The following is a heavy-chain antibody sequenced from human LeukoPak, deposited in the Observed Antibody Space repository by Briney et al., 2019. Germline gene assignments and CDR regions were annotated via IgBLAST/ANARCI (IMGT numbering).Heavy chain of an antibody. Sequence: GSLRLSCAASGFTFSSYAMSWVRQAPGKGLEWVSAISGSGGSTYYADSVKGRFTISRDNSKNTLYLQMNSLRAEDTAVYYCVKPYYDFWSGYSDYYYMDVWGKGTTVTVSS. CDR3: VKPYYDFWSGYSDYYYMDV. J-gene: IGHJ6*03. CDR2: ISGSGGST. V-gene: IGHV3-23*01. CDR1: GFTFSSYA. D-gene: IGHD3-3*01.